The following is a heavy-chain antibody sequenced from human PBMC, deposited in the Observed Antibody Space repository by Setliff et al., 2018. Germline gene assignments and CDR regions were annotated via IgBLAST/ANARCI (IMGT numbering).Heavy chain of an antibody. CDR2: ISVYSGNT. CDR1: GYTFTSSG. CDR3: ERLVRYCTTTTCQRTSGDDF. V-gene: IGHV1-18*01. D-gene: IGHD2-2*01. J-gene: IGHJ4*02. Sequence: ASVKVSCKASGYTFTSSGITWVRQAPGQGLEWMGWISVYSGNTNYAQKLQGRVTMTTDTSTSTAYMELRSLTPDDTAVYYCERLVRYCTTTTCQRTSGDDFWGQGTLVTAPQ.